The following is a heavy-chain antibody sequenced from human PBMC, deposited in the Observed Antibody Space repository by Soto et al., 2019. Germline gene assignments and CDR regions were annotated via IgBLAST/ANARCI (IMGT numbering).Heavy chain of an antibody. CDR1: GDTSTNFG. CDR2: IATYNSNK. CDR3: ARVLRGVVNWFDP. Sequence: HLVQSGPEVKKPGASVTVSCKTSGDTSTNFGLSWGRQAPGQGLEWMGWIATYNSNKNYAQKFQGRLTLTTDTSTSTGYMELKSLEYDDTAVYYCARVLRGVVNWFDPWGQGTLVTVSS. J-gene: IGHJ5*02. D-gene: IGHD3-10*01. V-gene: IGHV1-18*01.